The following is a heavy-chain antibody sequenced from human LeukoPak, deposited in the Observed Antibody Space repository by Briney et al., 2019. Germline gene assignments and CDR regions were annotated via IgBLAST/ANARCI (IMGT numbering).Heavy chain of an antibody. V-gene: IGHV3-7*01. D-gene: IGHD1-1*01. J-gene: IGHJ4*02. Sequence: GGSLRLSCSASGFTFSSFWMGWVRQAPGKGLEWVASIRWDDERHHVDSVTGRFSVSRDNAENSLYLQMNSLRAEDTAVYFCSRITTNGYFEYWGQGALVTVSS. CDR2: IRWDDER. CDR3: SRITTNGYFEY. CDR1: GFTFSSFW.